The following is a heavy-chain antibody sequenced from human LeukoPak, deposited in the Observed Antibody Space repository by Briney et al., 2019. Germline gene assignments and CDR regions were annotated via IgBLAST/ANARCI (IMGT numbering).Heavy chain of an antibody. CDR1: GYTFTSYG. CDR3: ARDLLTGYSSSWFSYYYGMDV. V-gene: IGHV1-18*01. Sequence: ASVKVSCKASGYTFTSYGISWVRQAPGQGLEWMGWISAYNGNTNYAQKLQGRVTMTTDTSTSTAYMELMSLRPDDTAVYYCARDLLTGYSSSWFSYYYGMDVWGQGTTVTVSS. CDR2: ISAYNGNT. J-gene: IGHJ6*02. D-gene: IGHD6-13*01.